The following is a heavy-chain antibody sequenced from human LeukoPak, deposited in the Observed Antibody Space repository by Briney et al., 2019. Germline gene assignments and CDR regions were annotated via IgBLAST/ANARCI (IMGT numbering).Heavy chain of an antibody. CDR3: ARDGDMAYTDYFDY. CDR1: GYTFTSYY. V-gene: IGHV1-2*02. J-gene: IGHJ4*02. Sequence: ASVKVSCKASGYTFTSYYMHWVRQAPGQGLEWMGWINPNSGGTNYAQKFQGRVTMTRDTSISTAYMELSRLRSDDTAVYYCARDGDMAYTDYFDYWGQGTLVTVSS. D-gene: IGHD7-27*01. CDR2: INPNSGGT.